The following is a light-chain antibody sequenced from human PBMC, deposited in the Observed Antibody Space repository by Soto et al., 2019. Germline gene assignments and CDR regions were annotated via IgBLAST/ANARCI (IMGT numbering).Light chain of an antibody. CDR1: SSNIGAGYD. Sequence: QSVLTQPPSVSGAPGQRVTISCTGSSSNIGAGYDVHWYQQLPGTAPKLLIYGNSNRPSGVPDRFSGSKSGTSASLAITGLQAEEEADYYCQSYDSSLSVRFGGGTKLTVL. CDR3: QSYDSSLSVR. CDR2: GNS. J-gene: IGLJ2*01. V-gene: IGLV1-40*01.